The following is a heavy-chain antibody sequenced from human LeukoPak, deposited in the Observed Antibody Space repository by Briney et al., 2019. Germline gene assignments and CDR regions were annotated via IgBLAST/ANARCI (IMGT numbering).Heavy chain of an antibody. CDR1: GYTFTSYD. D-gene: IGHD2-15*01. Sequence: ASVKVSCKASGYTFTSYDINWVRQATGQGLEWMGWMNPNSGNTGYAQKFQGRVTMTRNTSISTAYMELSSLGSEDTAVYYCARVPPRYCSGGSCYSDYYYYGMDVWGQGTTVTVSS. V-gene: IGHV1-8*01. CDR3: ARVPPRYCSGGSCYSDYYYYGMDV. J-gene: IGHJ6*02. CDR2: MNPNSGNT.